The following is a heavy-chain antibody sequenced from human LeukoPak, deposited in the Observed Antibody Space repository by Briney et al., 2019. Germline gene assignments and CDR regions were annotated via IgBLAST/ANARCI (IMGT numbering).Heavy chain of an antibody. D-gene: IGHD3-10*01. CDR3: ATDLVLWFGDYGMDV. CDR1: GFTVSSNY. V-gene: IGHV3-66*01. Sequence: GGSLRLSCAASGFTVSSNYMSWVRQAPGRGLEWVSVIYSGGSTYYADSVKGRFTISRDNSKNTLYLQMNSLRAEDTAVYYCATDLVLWFGDYGMDVWGQGTTVTVSS. J-gene: IGHJ6*02. CDR2: IYSGGST.